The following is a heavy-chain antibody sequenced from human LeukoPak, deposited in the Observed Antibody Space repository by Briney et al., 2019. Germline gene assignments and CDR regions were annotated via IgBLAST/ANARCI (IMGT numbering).Heavy chain of an antibody. J-gene: IGHJ4*02. V-gene: IGHV1-69*06. CDR3: ARGARDCSSTSCPRALLDY. CDR2: IIPIFGTA. Sequence: SVKVSCKASGGTFSSYAISWVRQAPGQGLEWMGGIIPIFGTANYAQKFQGRVTITADKSTSTAYMELSSLRSEDTAVYYCARGARDCSSTSCPRALLDYWGQGTLVTVSS. D-gene: IGHD2-2*01. CDR1: GGTFSSYA.